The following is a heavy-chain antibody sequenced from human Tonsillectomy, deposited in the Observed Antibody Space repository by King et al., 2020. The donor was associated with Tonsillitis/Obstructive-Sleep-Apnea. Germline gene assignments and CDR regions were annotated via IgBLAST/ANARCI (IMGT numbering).Heavy chain of an antibody. CDR3: TRINWNYESYGMDV. CDR1: GFTFGDYA. V-gene: IGHV3-49*04. J-gene: IGHJ6*02. D-gene: IGHD1-7*01. CDR2: IRSKAYGGTT. Sequence: VQLVESGGGLVQPGRSLRLSCTVSGFTFGDYAMSWVRQAPGKGLEWVGFIRSKAYGGTTEYAASVKGRFSISRKDSKSIAYLQMNSLKTEDTAVYYCTRINWNYESYGMDVWGQGTTVTVSS.